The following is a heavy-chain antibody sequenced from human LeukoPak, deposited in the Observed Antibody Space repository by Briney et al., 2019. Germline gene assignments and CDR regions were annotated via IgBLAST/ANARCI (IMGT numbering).Heavy chain of an antibody. V-gene: IGHV1-69*13. Sequence: ASVKVSCKASGGTFSSYAISWVRQAPGQGLEWMGGIIPIFGTANYAQKFQGRVTITADESTSTAYMELSSLRSEDTAVYYCARGRFGVVITTLYYFDYWAREPWSPSPQ. CDR1: GGTFSSYA. CDR2: IIPIFGTA. D-gene: IGHD3-3*01. J-gene: IGHJ4*02. CDR3: ARGRFGVVITTLYYFDY.